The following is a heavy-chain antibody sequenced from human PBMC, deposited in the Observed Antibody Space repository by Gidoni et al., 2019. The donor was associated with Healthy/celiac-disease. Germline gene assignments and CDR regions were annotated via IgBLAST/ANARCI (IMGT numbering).Heavy chain of an antibody. CDR1: GFTFRSYE. D-gene: IGHD2-21*02. CDR2: ISSSGSPI. V-gene: IGHV3-48*03. CDR3: ARGSYCGGDCYPDAFDI. J-gene: IGHJ3*02. Sequence: EVQLVESGGGLVQPGGSLRRSCAASGFTFRSYEMNWVRQAPGKGLEWVSYISSSGSPIYYADSVKGRFTISRDNAKNSLYLQMNSLRAEDTAVYYCARGSYCGGDCYPDAFDIWGQGTMVTVSS.